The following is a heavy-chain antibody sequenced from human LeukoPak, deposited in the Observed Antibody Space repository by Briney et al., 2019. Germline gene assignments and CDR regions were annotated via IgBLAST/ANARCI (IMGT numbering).Heavy chain of an antibody. Sequence: GASVKVSCKASGYTFTSYGISWVRQAPGQGLEWMGWISAYNGNTNYAQKLQGRVTMTTDTSTSTAYMELRSLRSDDTAVYYCARVGHSSGWYALAGLGYWGQGTLVTVSS. J-gene: IGHJ4*02. V-gene: IGHV1-18*01. CDR1: GYTFTSYG. CDR3: ARVGHSSGWYALAGLGY. CDR2: ISAYNGNT. D-gene: IGHD6-19*01.